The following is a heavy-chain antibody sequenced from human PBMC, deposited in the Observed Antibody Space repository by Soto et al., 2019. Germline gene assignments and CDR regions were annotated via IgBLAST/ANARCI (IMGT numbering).Heavy chain of an antibody. CDR3: ASDLSGRADV. V-gene: IGHV3-74*01. D-gene: IGHD3-10*01. J-gene: IGHJ6*02. CDR2: MNEDGGTT. CDR1: GFSFSSYW. Sequence: GGSLRLSCAASGFSFSSYWMHWVRQVPGKGLVWVARMNEDGGTTDYADSVKGRFTISRDNAKNTLYLQMNSLRVEDTAVYYCASDLSGRADVWGQGATVTVSS.